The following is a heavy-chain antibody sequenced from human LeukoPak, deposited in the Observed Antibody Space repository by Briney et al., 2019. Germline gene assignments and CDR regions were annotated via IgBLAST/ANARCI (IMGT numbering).Heavy chain of an antibody. CDR2: ISGTSSHI. D-gene: IGHD2/OR15-2a*01. J-gene: IGHJ4*02. Sequence: TGGSLRLSCAASGFTFSSYSMNWVRQAPGKGLEWVSIISGTSSHIFDADSVKGRFTISRDNAKNSLYLQMNSLRAEDTAVYYCARSVIVADTTRGFDYWGQGILVTVSS. CDR1: GFTFSSYS. CDR3: ARSVIVADTTRGFDY. V-gene: IGHV3-21*01.